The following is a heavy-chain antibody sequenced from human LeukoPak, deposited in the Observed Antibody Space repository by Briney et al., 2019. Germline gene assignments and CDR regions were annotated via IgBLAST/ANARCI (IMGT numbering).Heavy chain of an antibody. CDR3: ARGFIVGATGGFDP. V-gene: IGHV1-69*13. J-gene: IGHJ5*02. CDR1: GGTFSSYA. CDR2: IIPIFGTA. Sequence: SVKVSCKASGGTFSSYAISWVRQAPGQGLEWMGGIIPIFGTANYAQKFQGRVTITADESTSTAYMELSSLRSEDTAAYYCARGFIVGATGGFDPWGQGTLVTVSS. D-gene: IGHD1-26*01.